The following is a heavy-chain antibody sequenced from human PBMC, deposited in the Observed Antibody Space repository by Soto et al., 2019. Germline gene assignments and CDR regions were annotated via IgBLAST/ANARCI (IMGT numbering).Heavy chain of an antibody. CDR3: ARSSHKESWFDP. CDR1: GGSLNNFY. V-gene: IGHV4-4*07. D-gene: IGHD6-19*01. J-gene: IGHJ5*02. Sequence: SETLSLTCSVSGGSLNNFYWNWIRQTAGKGLEWVGRIHASGNTNYNPSLKSRATLSVDTSKNQFSLKVRSVTAADTAVYYCARSSHKESWFDPWGKGTLVTVS. CDR2: IHASGNT.